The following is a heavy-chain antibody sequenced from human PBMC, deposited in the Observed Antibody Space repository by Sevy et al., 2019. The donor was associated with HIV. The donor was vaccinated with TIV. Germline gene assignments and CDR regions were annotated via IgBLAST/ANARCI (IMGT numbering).Heavy chain of an antibody. D-gene: IGHD1-7*01. V-gene: IGHV3-11*06. J-gene: IGHJ4*01. Sequence: GGSLRLSCEVSGFTFSDFYMSWIRQAPGKGLEWVSDISSGSTYTKSADSVKGRFTISRDNARNSLYLHMNSLRVEDTAVYYCARDRRNYAGQYFDYWGQGTLVTVSS. CDR1: GFTFSDFY. CDR2: ISSGSTYT. CDR3: ARDRRNYAGQYFDY.